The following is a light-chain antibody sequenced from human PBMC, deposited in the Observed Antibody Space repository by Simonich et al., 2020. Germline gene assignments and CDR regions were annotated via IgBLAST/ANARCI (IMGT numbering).Light chain of an antibody. CDR2: EVS. V-gene: IGLV2-8*01. J-gene: IGLJ1*01. CDR1: SSDVGGYNY. CDR3: CSYAGSYNYV. Sequence: QSALTQPPSASGSPGQSVTISCTGTSSDVGGYNYVSWYQQHPGKAPKLMIYEVSKRPSGVPYRFSGSKSGNTASLTVSGLQAEDEADYYCCSYAGSYNYVFGTGTKVTVL.